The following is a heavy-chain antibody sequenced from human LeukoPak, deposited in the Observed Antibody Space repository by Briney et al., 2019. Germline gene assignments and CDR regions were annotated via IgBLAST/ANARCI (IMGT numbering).Heavy chain of an antibody. V-gene: IGHV3-30*03. Sequence: GGSLRLSCAASGFPFSTYAMSWVRQAPGKGLEWVAVISNDGSKQYYADSVKGRFTISRDNSKNTLYLQMNSLRAEDTAVYYCARSRRQWLVLRGDFDYWGQGTLVTVSS. CDR3: ARSRRQWLVLRGDFDY. D-gene: IGHD6-19*01. CDR1: GFPFSTYA. CDR2: ISNDGSKQ. J-gene: IGHJ4*02.